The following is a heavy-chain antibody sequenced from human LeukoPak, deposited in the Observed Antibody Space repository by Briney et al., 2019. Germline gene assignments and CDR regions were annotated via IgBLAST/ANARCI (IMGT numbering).Heavy chain of an antibody. CDR3: AKKDAGYCSGGSCAKALDY. Sequence: GGSLRLSCAASGFTVSSNYMSWVRQAPGKGLEWVSVIYSGGSTYYADSVKGRFTISRDNSKNTLYLQMNSLRAEDTAVYYCAKKDAGYCSGGSCAKALDYWGQGTLVTVSS. CDR1: GFTVSSNY. CDR2: IYSGGST. V-gene: IGHV3-53*01. J-gene: IGHJ4*02. D-gene: IGHD2-15*01.